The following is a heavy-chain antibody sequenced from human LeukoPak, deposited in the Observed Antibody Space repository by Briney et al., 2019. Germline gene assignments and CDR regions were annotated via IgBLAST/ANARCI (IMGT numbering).Heavy chain of an antibody. CDR2: IISIFGIA. J-gene: IGHJ4*02. CDR1: GGTFSSYA. CDR3: ASPKLERYSGSPYY. V-gene: IGHV1-69*17. D-gene: IGHD1-26*01. Sequence: SVKVSCKASGGTFSSYAISWVRQAPGQGLEWMGGIISIFGIANYAQKFQGRVTITAYNSTSTAYMELSSLRSEDTAVYYCASPKLERYSGSPYYWGQGTLVTVSS.